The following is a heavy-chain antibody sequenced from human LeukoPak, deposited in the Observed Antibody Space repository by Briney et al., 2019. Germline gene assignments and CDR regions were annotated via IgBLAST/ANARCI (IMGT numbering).Heavy chain of an antibody. J-gene: IGHJ4*02. D-gene: IGHD1-1*01. CDR2: ISSSSSYK. CDR3: ARSAAGTYY. Sequence: GGSLRLSCVASGFTFSSYSMNWVRQAPGKGLERASSISSSSSYKYYTDSVKGRFTISRDNAKNSLYLQMNSLRAEDTAVYYCARSAAGTYYWGQGTLVTVSS. CDR1: GFTFSSYS. V-gene: IGHV3-21*01.